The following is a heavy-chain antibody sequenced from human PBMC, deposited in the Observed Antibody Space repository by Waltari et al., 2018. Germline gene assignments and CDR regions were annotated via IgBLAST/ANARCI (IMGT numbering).Heavy chain of an antibody. CDR3: ALDRGALWMDV. Sequence: QVQLVQSGAEVKKPGASVKISCKTSEYTFTSSYIHWVRQAPGQGLEWMGVINPSGGSTIYEQKFQDRVTMTRDTSTSTVYMELSSLRSEDTAVYYCALDRGALWMDVWGQGTTVTVSS. J-gene: IGHJ6*02. CDR2: INPSGGST. CDR1: EYTFTSSY. D-gene: IGHD2-21*01. V-gene: IGHV1-46*01.